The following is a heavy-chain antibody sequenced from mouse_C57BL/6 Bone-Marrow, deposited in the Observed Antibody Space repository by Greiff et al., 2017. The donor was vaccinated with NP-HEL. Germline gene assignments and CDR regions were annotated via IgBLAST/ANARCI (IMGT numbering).Heavy chain of an antibody. Sequence: QVQLKESGPGLVQPSQSLSITCTVSGFSLTSYGVHWVRQSPGKGLEWLGVIWSGGSTDYNAAFISRLSISKDNSKSQVFFKMNSLQADDTAIYYFARPIRSGFYYFDYWGQGTTLTVSS. D-gene: IGHD1-1*01. J-gene: IGHJ2*01. CDR2: IWSGGST. CDR1: GFSLTSYG. V-gene: IGHV2-2*01. CDR3: ARPIRSGFYYFDY.